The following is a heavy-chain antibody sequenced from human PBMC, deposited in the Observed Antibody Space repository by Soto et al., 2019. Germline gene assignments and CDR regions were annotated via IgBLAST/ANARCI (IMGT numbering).Heavy chain of an antibody. CDR1: GGSISSSSYY. V-gene: IGHV4-39*01. D-gene: IGHD4-17*01. CDR2: IYYSGST. CDR3: ARHGNGLPLVDY. Sequence: SETLSLTCTVSGGSISSSSYYWGWIRQPPGKGLEWIGSIYYSGSTYYNPSLKSRVTISVDTSKNQFSLKLSSVTAADTAVYYCARHGNGLPLVDYWGQGTLVTVSS. J-gene: IGHJ4*02.